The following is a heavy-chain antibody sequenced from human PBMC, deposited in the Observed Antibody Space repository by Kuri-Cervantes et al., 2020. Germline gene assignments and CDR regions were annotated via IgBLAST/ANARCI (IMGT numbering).Heavy chain of an antibody. V-gene: IGHV3-13*01. J-gene: IGHJ3*01. D-gene: IGHD6-6*01. CDR2: IGTTGDT. Sequence: GGSLRLSCAASGFTFSSYDMHWVRQATGKGLEWVSAIGTTGDTSYPDSVKGRFIISRENAKSSLYLQMNSLRAGDTAIYYCARGGGRVSPSAIGYAFDLWGQGTLVTVSS. CDR3: ARGGGRVSPSAIGYAFDL. CDR1: GFTFSSYD.